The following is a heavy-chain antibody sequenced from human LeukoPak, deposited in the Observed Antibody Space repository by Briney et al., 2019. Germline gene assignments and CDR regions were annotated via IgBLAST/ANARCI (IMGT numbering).Heavy chain of an antibody. CDR2: INPNSGGT. CDR3: ARGSVVAATLNWFDP. Sequence: ASVKVSCKASGYTFTGYYMHWVRQAPRQGLEWMGWINPNSGGTNYAQKFQGWVTMTRDTSISTAYMELSRLRSDDTAVYYCARGSVVAATLNWFDPWGQGTLVTVSS. J-gene: IGHJ5*02. V-gene: IGHV1-2*04. D-gene: IGHD2-15*01. CDR1: GYTFTGYY.